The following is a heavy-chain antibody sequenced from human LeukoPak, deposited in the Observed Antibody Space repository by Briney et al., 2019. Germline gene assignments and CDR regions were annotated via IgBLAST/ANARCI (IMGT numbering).Heavy chain of an antibody. D-gene: IGHD3-22*01. CDR2: ISAYNGNT. V-gene: IGHV1-18*01. CDR1: GYTFTSYG. Sequence: ASVKVSCKASGYTFTSYGISWVRQAPGQGLEWMGWISAYNGNTNYAQKLQGRVTMTTDTSTSTAYMELRSLRSDDTAVYYCARSPNYYDSSGYYYPLNWGQGTLVTVSS. J-gene: IGHJ4*02. CDR3: ARSPNYYDSSGYYYPLN.